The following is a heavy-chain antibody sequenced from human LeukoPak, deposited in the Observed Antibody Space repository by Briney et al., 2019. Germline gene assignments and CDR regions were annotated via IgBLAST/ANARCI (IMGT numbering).Heavy chain of an antibody. CDR1: GFTFSSYA. CDR2: MSGSGVGT. Sequence: GGSLRLSCAASGFTFSSYAMTWVRQAPGKGLEWVSGMSGSGVGTYYADSGKGRFTISRDNSKNTLYLQMHSLRAEDTAVYYCAKSHKKSGYYIDAFDIWGQGTMVTVSS. V-gene: IGHV3-23*01. CDR3: AKSHKKSGYYIDAFDI. D-gene: IGHD3-3*01. J-gene: IGHJ3*02.